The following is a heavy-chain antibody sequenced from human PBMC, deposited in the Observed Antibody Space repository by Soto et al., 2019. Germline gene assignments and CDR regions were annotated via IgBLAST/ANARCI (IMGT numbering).Heavy chain of an antibody. V-gene: IGHV2-70*01. CDR1: GFSLSTSGMC. Sequence: SGPTVVNPTHTLTLTCTFSGFSLSTSGMCVSWIRQPPGKALEWLALIDWDDDKYYSTSLKTRLTISKDTSKNQVVLTMTNMDPVDTATYYCARIRRYSGYDHYYYYYGMDVWGQGTTVTVSS. CDR2: IDWDDDK. CDR3: ARIRRYSGYDHYYYYYGMDV. J-gene: IGHJ6*02. D-gene: IGHD5-12*01.